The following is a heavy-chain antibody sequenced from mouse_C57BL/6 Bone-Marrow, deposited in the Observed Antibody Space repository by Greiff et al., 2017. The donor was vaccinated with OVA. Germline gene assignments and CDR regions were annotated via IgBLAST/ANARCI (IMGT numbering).Heavy chain of an antibody. CDR2: IYPRSGNT. CDR1: GYTFTSYG. CDR3: ASVFAY. J-gene: IGHJ3*01. Sequence: QVQLTESGAELARPGASVKLSCKASGYTFTSYGISWVKQRTGQGLEWIGEIYPRSGNTYYNEKFKGKATLTADKSSSTAYMELRSLTSEDSAVYFCASVFAYWGQGTLVTVSA. V-gene: IGHV1-81*01.